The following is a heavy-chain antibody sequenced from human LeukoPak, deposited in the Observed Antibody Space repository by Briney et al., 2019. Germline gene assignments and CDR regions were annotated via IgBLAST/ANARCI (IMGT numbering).Heavy chain of an antibody. D-gene: IGHD3-22*01. CDR2: IKQDGSEK. Sequence: TGGSLRLSCAASGFTFSSYWMSWVRQAPGKGLEWVGNIKQDGSEKHYVDSVKGRFTISRDNSKNTLYLQMNSLRAEDTAVYYCAREMIDSSGSLNAFDIWGQGTMVTVSS. CDR3: AREMIDSSGSLNAFDI. CDR1: GFTFSSYW. V-gene: IGHV3-7*01. J-gene: IGHJ3*02.